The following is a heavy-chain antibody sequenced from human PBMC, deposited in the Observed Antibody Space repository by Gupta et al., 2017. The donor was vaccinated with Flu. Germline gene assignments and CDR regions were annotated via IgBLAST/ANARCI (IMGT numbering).Heavy chain of an antibody. CDR2: ISGSGSST. V-gene: IGHV3-23*01. J-gene: IGHJ4*02. D-gene: IGHD3-3*01. CDR3: AKEDRGDFWSGYSVDY. CDR1: GFIFSHYA. Sequence: EVQLLESGGGLIQPGGSLRLSCAASGFIFSHYAMSWVRQAPGKGLEWVSAISGSGSSTYYVDSVKGRFTISRDNSKNTLYLQMNRLRDEDTAIYYCAKEDRGDFWSGYSVDYWGQGTLVTVSS.